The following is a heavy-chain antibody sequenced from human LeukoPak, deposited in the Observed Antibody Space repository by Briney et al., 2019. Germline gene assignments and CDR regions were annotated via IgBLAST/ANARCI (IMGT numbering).Heavy chain of an antibody. Sequence: PGGSLRLSCAASGFTFSSYAMSWVRQAPGKELEWVSAISASGGSTYYADSVKGRFTISRDNSKNTLYLQMNSMRAEDTAVYYCAKAYDTSGYFPFDYWGQGTLVTVSS. D-gene: IGHD3-22*01. V-gene: IGHV3-23*01. J-gene: IGHJ4*02. CDR3: AKAYDTSGYFPFDY. CDR2: ISASGGST. CDR1: GFTFSSYA.